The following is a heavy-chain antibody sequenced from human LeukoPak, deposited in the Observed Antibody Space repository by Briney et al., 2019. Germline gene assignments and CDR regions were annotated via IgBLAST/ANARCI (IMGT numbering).Heavy chain of an antibody. Sequence: ASVKVSCKASGYTFTGYYMHWVRQAPGQGLEWMGWINPNSGGTNYAQKFQGRVTMTRDTSISTAYMELSRLRSDDTAVYYCARISPRITMIVVANAFDIWGQGTMVTVSS. CDR2: INPNSGGT. V-gene: IGHV1-2*02. D-gene: IGHD3-22*01. J-gene: IGHJ3*02. CDR3: ARISPRITMIVVANAFDI. CDR1: GYTFTGYY.